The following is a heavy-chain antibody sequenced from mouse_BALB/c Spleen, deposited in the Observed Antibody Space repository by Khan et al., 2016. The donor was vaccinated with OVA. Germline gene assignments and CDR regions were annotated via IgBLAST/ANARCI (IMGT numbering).Heavy chain of an antibody. V-gene: IGHV1S132*01. D-gene: IGHD2-1*01. CDR3: ARGYVGNYEFAY. CDR1: GYTFTSYW. CDR2: IFPGTGTT. J-gene: IGHJ3*01. Sequence: QVQLQQSGAELVKPGASVKLSCKTSGYTFTSYWIQWVKQRPGQGLGWIGQIFPGTGTTYYNENFKGKATLTVDTSSSTAYMQLSSLTSEDSAVYYWARGYVGNYEFAYWGQGTLVTVSP.